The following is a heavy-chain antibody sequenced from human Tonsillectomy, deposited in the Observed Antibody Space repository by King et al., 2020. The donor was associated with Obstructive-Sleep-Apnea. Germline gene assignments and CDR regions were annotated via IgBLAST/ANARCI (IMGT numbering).Heavy chain of an antibody. CDR1: GGSISSYY. Sequence: VQLQESGPGLVKPSETLSLTCTVSGGSISSYYWSWVRHPPGKGLEWVGYIFYSGSTNYNPSLKRRVTISVDTSKNQFSLKLSSVTAADTAVYYCARLCSGGSCYPIDYGMDVWGQGTTVTVSS. D-gene: IGHD2-15*01. CDR3: ARLCSGGSCYPIDYGMDV. CDR2: IFYSGST. J-gene: IGHJ6*02. V-gene: IGHV4-59*12.